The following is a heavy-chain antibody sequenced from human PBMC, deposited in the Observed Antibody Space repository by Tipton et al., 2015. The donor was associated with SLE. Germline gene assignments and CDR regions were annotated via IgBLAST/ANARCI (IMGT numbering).Heavy chain of an antibody. CDR3: ARGGEYGSSWYPKYYYYMDV. D-gene: IGHD6-13*01. J-gene: IGHJ6*03. CDR1: GGSFSGYY. CDR2: INHSGST. Sequence: TLSLTCAVYGGSFSGYYWSWIRQPPGKGLEWIGEINHSGSTNYNPSLKSRVTISVDTSKNQFSLKLRSVTAADTAVYYCARGGEYGSSWYPKYYYYMDVWDKGTTVTVSS. V-gene: IGHV4-34*01.